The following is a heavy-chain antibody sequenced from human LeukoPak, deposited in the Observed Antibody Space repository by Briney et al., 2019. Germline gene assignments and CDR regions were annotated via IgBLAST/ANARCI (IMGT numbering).Heavy chain of an antibody. Sequence: ASVKVSCKASGYTFTGYYMHWVRQAPGQGLEWMGRINPNSGGTNYAQKFQGRVTMTRDTSISTAYMELSRLRSDDTAVYYCARDALWLALREYYFDYWGQGTLVTVSS. CDR1: GYTFTGYY. J-gene: IGHJ4*02. CDR2: INPNSGGT. CDR3: ARDALWLALREYYFDY. D-gene: IGHD6-19*01. V-gene: IGHV1-2*06.